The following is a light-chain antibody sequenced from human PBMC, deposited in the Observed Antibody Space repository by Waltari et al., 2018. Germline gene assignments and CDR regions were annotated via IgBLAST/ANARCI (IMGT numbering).Light chain of an antibody. CDR2: FDS. CDR1: DIGSKS. CDR3: QVWVEGVV. V-gene: IGLV3-21*01. J-gene: IGLJ2*01. Sequence: SYVLTQPPSVSVVPGETATITCGGSDIGSKSVHWYQQRPGQAPVVVIFFDSDRPSGIPERFSGSNSGNTATLTISRVDAGDEADYYCQVWVEGVVLGGGTKLTVL.